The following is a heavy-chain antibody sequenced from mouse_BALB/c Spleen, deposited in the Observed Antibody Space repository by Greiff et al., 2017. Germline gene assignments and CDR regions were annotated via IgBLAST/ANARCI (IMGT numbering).Heavy chain of an antibody. J-gene: IGHJ4*01. Sequence: EVQLQQSGPGLVKPSQSLSLTCTVTGYSITSDYAWYWIRQFPGNKLEWMGYISYSGSTSYNPSLKSRISITRDTSKNQFFLQWNSVTTEDTATYYGARSDVPYAMDYWGQGTSVTVSS. CDR3: ARSDVPYAMDY. CDR1: GYSITSDYA. V-gene: IGHV3-2*02. CDR2: ISYSGST.